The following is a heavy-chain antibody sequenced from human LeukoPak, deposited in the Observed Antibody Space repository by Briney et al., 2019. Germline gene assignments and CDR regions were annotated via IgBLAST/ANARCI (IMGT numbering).Heavy chain of an antibody. J-gene: IGHJ4*02. CDR2: INHSGST. D-gene: IGHD3-3*01. CDR3: ARFLEWLSPFDY. V-gene: IGHV4-34*01. CDR1: GGSFSGYY. Sequence: SETLSFTCAVYGGSFSGYYWSGIRQPPGKGLKWIGEINHSGSTNYNPSLKSRVTISVDTSKNQFSLKLSSVTAADTAVYYCARFLEWLSPFDYWGQGTLVTVSS.